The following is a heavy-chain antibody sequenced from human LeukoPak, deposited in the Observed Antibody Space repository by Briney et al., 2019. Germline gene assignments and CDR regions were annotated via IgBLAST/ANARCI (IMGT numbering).Heavy chain of an antibody. J-gene: IGHJ6*03. CDR1: GGSISSYY. V-gene: IGHV4-4*07. CDR3: ARDRVRIVTLSQYYYYMDV. Sequence: SETLSLTCTVSGGSISSYYWSWIRQPAGKGLEWIGRIYTSGSTNYNPSLKSRVTMSVDTSKNQFSLKLSSVTAADTAVYYCARDRVRIVTLSQYYYYMDVWGKGTTVTVSS. CDR2: IYTSGST. D-gene: IGHD1-26*01.